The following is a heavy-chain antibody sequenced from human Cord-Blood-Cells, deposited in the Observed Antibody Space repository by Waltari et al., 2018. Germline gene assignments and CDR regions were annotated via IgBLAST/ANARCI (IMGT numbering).Heavy chain of an antibody. J-gene: IGHJ2*01. V-gene: IGHV3-43*01. D-gene: IGHD6-6*01. CDR1: GFTFDDYT. Sequence: GFTFDDYTMHWVSQAPGKGLEWVSLISWDGGSTYYADSVKGRFTISRDNSKNSLYLQMNSLRTEDTALYYCALTGISSSSGRYFDLWGRGTLVTVSS. CDR2: ISWDGGST. CDR3: ALTGISSSSGRYFDL.